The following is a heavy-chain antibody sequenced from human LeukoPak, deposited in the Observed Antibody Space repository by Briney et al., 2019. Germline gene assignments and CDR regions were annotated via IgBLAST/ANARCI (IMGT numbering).Heavy chain of an antibody. CDR3: ARVGSGYYTDY. D-gene: IGHD3-3*01. Sequence: GGSLRLSCAASGFTLSSYAMYWVRQAPGKGLEYVSAISSDGGSTYYANSVKGRFTISRDNSKNTLYLQMGSLRAEDMAVYYCARVGSGYYTDYWGQGTLVTVSS. CDR2: ISSDGGST. J-gene: IGHJ4*02. V-gene: IGHV3-64*01. CDR1: GFTLSSYA.